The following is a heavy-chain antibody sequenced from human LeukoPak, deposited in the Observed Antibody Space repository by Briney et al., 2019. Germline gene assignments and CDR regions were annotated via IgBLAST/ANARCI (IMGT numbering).Heavy chain of an antibody. CDR3: ARDSSGWYHWFDP. D-gene: IGHD6-19*01. Sequence: GGSLRLSCEASGFTFSTSWMYWVRQAPGKGLEWVSGISGSGGSTYYADSVKGRFTISRDNSNNTLYLQMNSLSVEDTAVYYCARDSSGWYHWFDPWGQGTLVTVSS. CDR2: ISGSGGST. CDR1: GFTFSTSW. V-gene: IGHV3-23*01. J-gene: IGHJ5*02.